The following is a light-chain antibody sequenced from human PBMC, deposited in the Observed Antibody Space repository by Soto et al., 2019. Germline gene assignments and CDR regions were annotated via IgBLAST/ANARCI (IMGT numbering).Light chain of an antibody. Sequence: DVQMTQSPSTLSASVGDRVTITCRASQRIGDWLAWFQQKPGRAPKLLIYKASSLESGVPSTFSGSASGTEFTLTISSLQPDDFATYYCQQYYDYSWTFGQGTKVDIK. V-gene: IGKV1-5*03. J-gene: IGKJ1*01. CDR3: QQYYDYSWT. CDR1: QRIGDW. CDR2: KAS.